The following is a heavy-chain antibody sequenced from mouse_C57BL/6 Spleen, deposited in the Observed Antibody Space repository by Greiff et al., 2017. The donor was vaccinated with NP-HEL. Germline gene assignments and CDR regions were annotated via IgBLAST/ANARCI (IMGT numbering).Heavy chain of an antibody. CDR1: GFSFTGYF. D-gene: IGHD2-3*01. J-gene: IGHJ4*01. Sequence: EVQLQQSGPELVKPGDSVKISCTASGFSFTGYFMNWVMQSHGKSLEWIGRINPYNGDTFYTQKFKGKATLTVDKSSSTVHLELRSLTSEDSAVYDCAGGYWRIYAMDYWGQGTSVTVSS. CDR3: AGGYWRIYAMDY. CDR2: INPYNGDT. V-gene: IGHV1-20*01.